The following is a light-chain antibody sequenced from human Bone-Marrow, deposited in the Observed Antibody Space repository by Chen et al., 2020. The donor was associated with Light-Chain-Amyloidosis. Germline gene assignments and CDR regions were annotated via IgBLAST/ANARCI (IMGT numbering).Light chain of an antibody. CDR3: QQRT. CDR1: QSVSSY. J-gene: IGKJ5*01. CDR2: DAS. V-gene: IGKV3-11*01. Sequence: ELVLTQSPATLSLSPGERATLSCRASQSVSSYIAWYQQKPGQAPRLLIYDASNRATGIPARFSGSGSGTDITLTISSLEPEDFAVYYCQQRTFGQGTRLEIK.